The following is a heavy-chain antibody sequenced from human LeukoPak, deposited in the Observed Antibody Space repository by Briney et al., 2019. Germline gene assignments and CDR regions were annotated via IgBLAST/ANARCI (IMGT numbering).Heavy chain of an antibody. J-gene: IGHJ4*02. D-gene: IGHD6-13*01. CDR1: GGAFSGDY. CDR3: ARVKGRAAGVTDY. CDR2: INHSGST. V-gene: IGHV4-34*01. Sequence: SETLSLTCAVYGGAFSGDYWSWSRQPPGKGLEWIGEINHSGSTNYNPSLKSRVTISVDTSKNQFSLKLSSVTAADTAVYYCARVKGRAAGVTDYWGQGTLVTVSS.